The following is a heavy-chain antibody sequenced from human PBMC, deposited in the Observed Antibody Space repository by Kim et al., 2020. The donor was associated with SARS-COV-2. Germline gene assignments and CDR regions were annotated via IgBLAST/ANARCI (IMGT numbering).Heavy chain of an antibody. CDR3: AVGYDPVFGGDAFDI. D-gene: IGHD3-16*01. J-gene: IGHJ3*02. V-gene: IGHV3-53*01. Sequence: GGSLRLSCAASGFTVSSNYMSWVRQAPGKGLEWVSAIYSGGSTYYADSVKGRFTISRDNSKNTLYLQMNSLRAEDTAVYYCAVGYDPVFGGDAFDIWGQGTMVTVSS. CDR1: GFTVSSNY. CDR2: IYSGGST.